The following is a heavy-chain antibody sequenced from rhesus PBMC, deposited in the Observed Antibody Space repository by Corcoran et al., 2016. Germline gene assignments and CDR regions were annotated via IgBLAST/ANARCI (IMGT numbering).Heavy chain of an antibody. CDR2: IRSSGEST. Sequence: EVQLVESGGGVVQPGGSLRLSCAASGFTFDDYAMHWVRQAPGKGLEWVSGIRSSGESTYYAYSVKGQCTISRGNAKNTLYLQMGSMRAEDTALYYCASAPDLGAIDYWGQGVLVTV. CDR1: GFTFDDYA. J-gene: IGHJ4*01. CDR3: ASAPDLGAIDY. D-gene: IGHD2-21*01. V-gene: IGHV3-201*01.